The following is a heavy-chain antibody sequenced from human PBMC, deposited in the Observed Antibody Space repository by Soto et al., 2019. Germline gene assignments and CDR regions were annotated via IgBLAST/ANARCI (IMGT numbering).Heavy chain of an antibody. CDR1: GYSFTSYW. D-gene: IGHD6-6*01. J-gene: IGHJ6*02. Sequence: GESLKISCKGSGYSFTSYWISRVRQMPGKGLEWMGRIDPSDSYTNYSPSFQGHVTISADKSISTAYLQWSSLKASDTAMYYCARLHQLVGVANYYYYGMDVWGQGTTVTVSS. V-gene: IGHV5-10-1*01. CDR3: ARLHQLVGVANYYYYGMDV. CDR2: IDPSDSYT.